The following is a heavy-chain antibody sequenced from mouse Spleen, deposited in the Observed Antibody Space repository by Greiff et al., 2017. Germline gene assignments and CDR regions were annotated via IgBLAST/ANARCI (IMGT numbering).Heavy chain of an antibody. V-gene: IGHV5-16*01. CDR2: INYDGSST. CDR1: GFTFSDYY. J-gene: IGHJ2*01. Sequence: EVNVVESGGGLVQPGSSMKLSCTASGFTFSDYYMAWVRQFPEKGLEWVANINYDGSSTYYLDSLKSRFIISRDNAKNILYLQMSSLKSEDTATYYCAREGVSYYFDYWGQGTTLTVSS. CDR3: AREGVSYYFDY.